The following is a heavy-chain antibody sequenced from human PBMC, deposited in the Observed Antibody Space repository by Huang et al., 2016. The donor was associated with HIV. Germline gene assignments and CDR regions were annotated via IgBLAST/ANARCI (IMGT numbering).Heavy chain of an antibody. CDR2: LSTNKRTT. CDR3: ARDMGWWEKPNEGFDI. J-gene: IGHJ3*02. V-gene: IGHV1-18*01. D-gene: IGHD1-26*01. CDR1: GYTFTSYG. Sequence: QVQLMQSGGVVRKPGASVRISCKTSGYTFTSYGITWVRQAPGRGLEWMGWLSTNKRTTNYAQKLQDRVIMTTDASTDTDYMELRGLRSEDTAMYYCARDMGWWEKPNEGFDIWGPGTMVTVSS.